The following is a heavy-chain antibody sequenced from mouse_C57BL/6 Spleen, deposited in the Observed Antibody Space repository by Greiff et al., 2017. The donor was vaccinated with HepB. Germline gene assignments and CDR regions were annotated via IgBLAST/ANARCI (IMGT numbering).Heavy chain of an antibody. CDR3: ARAYYSKGSYAMDY. CDR2: ISYDGSN. CDR1: GYSITSGYY. Sequence: ESGPGLVKPSQSLSLTCSVTGYSITSGYYWNWIRQFPGNKLEWMGYISYDGSNNYNPSLKNRISITRDTSKNQFFLKLNSVTTEDTATYYCARAYYSKGSYAMDYWGQRTSVTVSS. V-gene: IGHV3-6*01. D-gene: IGHD2-5*01. J-gene: IGHJ4*01.